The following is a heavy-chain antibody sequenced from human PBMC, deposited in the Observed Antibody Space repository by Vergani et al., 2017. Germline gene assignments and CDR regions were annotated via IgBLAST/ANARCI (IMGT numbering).Heavy chain of an antibody. V-gene: IGHV3-23*01. Sequence: EVQLLESGGDLVQPGGSLRLSCAASEFTFSRYAMSWVRQAPGKGLEWVSTISGSSGSTYYADSVKGRFTISRDNSKNTLYLQMNSLRAEDTAVYYCAKGGLGYNYDYWGQGTLVTVSS. D-gene: IGHD5-18*01. CDR2: ISGSSGST. CDR3: AKGGLGYNYDY. J-gene: IGHJ4*02. CDR1: EFTFSRYA.